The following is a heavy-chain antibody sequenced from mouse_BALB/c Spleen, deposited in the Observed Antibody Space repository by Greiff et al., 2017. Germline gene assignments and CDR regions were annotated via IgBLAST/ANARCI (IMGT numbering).Heavy chain of an antibody. J-gene: IGHJ2*01. CDR1: GFTFSSYA. CDR3: ARGDYCSNLDYFDY. V-gene: IGHV5-6-5*01. Sequence: EVKLMESGGGLVKPGGSLKLSCAASGFTFSSYAMSWVRQTPEKRLEWVASISSGGSTYYPDSVKGRFTISRDNARNILYLQMSSLRSEDTAMYYCARGDYCSNLDYFDYWGQGTTLTVSS. D-gene: IGHD2-5*01. CDR2: ISSGGST.